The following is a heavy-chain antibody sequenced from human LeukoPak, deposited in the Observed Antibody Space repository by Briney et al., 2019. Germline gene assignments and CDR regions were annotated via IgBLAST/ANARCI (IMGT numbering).Heavy chain of an antibody. V-gene: IGHV4-39*01. Sequence: PSETLSLTCTVSGGSISSSSYYWGWIRQPPGKGLEWIGSIYYSGSTYYNPSLKSRVTISVDTSKNQFSLKLSSVTAADTAVYYCASQISSGPIQYFQHWGQGTLVTVSS. J-gene: IGHJ1*01. CDR3: ASQISSGPIQYFQH. CDR1: GGSISSSSYY. CDR2: IYYSGST. D-gene: IGHD2/OR15-2a*01.